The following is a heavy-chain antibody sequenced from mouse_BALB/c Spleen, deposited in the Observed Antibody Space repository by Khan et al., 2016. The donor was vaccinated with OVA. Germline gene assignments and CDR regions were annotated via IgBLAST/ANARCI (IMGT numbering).Heavy chain of an antibody. D-gene: IGHD2-4*01. Sequence: VRLQQSGAELVRPGALVKLSCKASGFNITDYYVHWVKQRPEQGLEWIGWIDPENGNTIYDPKFPGQASITAATSSNTAYLQLSSLTSEDTAVYYCARRDYEAMDYWGQGTPVTVSS. CDR3: ARRDYEAMDY. J-gene: IGHJ4*01. CDR2: IDPENGNT. CDR1: GFNITDYY. V-gene: IGHV14-1*02.